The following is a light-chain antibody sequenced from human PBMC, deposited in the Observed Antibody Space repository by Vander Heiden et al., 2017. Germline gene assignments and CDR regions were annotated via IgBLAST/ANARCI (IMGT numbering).Light chain of an antibody. Sequence: QSALTQPASVSGSPGQSIPISCTGTSSDVGGYNDVSWYQQHPGKAPKLMIYDVSNRPSGVSNRFSGSKSGNTASLTISGRQAEDEADYYCSSYTSSSTRVFGGGTKLTVL. V-gene: IGLV2-14*01. CDR3: SSYTSSSTRV. CDR1: SSDVGGYND. J-gene: IGLJ3*02. CDR2: DVS.